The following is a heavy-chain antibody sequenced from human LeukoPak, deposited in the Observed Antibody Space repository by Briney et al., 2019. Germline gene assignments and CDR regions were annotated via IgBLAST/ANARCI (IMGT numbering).Heavy chain of an antibody. Sequence: SQTLSLTCNVSGGXISSGGYYWSWIRQPPGKGLEWIGYIYYSGSTNYNPSLKSRVTISVDTSKNQFSLKLSSVTAADTAVYYCARCLGRDGYNYDYWGQGTLVTVSS. CDR3: ARCLGRDGYNYDY. J-gene: IGHJ4*02. CDR2: IYYSGST. V-gene: IGHV4-61*08. CDR1: GGXISSGGYY. D-gene: IGHD5-24*01.